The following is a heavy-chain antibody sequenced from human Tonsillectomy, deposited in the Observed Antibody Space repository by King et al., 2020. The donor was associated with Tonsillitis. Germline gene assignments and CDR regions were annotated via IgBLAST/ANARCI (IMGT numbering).Heavy chain of an antibody. Sequence: VQLVESGGGVVQPGRSLRLSCAASGFTFSSHGMHWVRRAPGKGLEWVAVISYDGSNKYYGDSVKGRFTISRDNSKNTLYLQMNSLRPEDTAVYYCAKDADYCTNGVCPAIDVWGQGTAVTVSS. J-gene: IGHJ6*02. CDR1: GFTFSSHG. V-gene: IGHV3-30*18. CDR3: AKDADYCTNGVCPAIDV. D-gene: IGHD2-8*01. CDR2: ISYDGSNK.